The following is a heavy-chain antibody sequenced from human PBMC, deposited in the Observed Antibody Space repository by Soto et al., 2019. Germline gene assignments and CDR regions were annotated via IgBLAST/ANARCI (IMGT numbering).Heavy chain of an antibody. J-gene: IGHJ1*01. CDR1: GFSLSTIGVG. V-gene: IGHV2-5*02. CDR2: IYWDDDK. D-gene: IGHD2-15*01. Sequence: SGPTLVNPTQTLTLTCSFSGFSLSTIGVGVGWIRQPPGKSLEWLALIYWDDDKRYRPSLRRRLTITKDTSKNQVVPTMINMDPLETGTYYCAQSYPYGSGASEYFQHWGQGTLVTFSS. CDR3: AQSYPYGSGASEYFQH.